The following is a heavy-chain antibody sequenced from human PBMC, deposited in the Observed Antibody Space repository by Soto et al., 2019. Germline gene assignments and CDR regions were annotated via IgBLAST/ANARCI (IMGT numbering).Heavy chain of an antibody. CDR3: VKDESINWYSGHFRH. J-gene: IGHJ1*01. D-gene: IGHD6-13*01. Sequence: GGSLRLSCAASGFTFDDYAMHWVRQVPGKGLEWVSGINWNSGSIGYGDSVKGRFAISRDNAKNSLHPQMNSLSAEDTAFYYCVKDESINWYSGHFRHWGQGTLVTVSS. CDR2: INWNSGSI. CDR1: GFTFDDYA. V-gene: IGHV3-9*01.